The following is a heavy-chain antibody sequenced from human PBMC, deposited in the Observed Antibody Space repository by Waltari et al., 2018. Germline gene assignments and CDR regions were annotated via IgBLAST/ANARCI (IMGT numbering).Heavy chain of an antibody. D-gene: IGHD2-15*01. CDR2: INAGNGNT. CDR3: AREARYCSGGSCYGMDV. Sequence: QVQLVQSGAEVKKPGASVKVSCKASGYTFTSYAMHWVRQAPGQRLEWMGWINAGNGNTKYSQKFQGRVTVTRDTSASTAYMELSSLRSEDTAVYYCAREARYCSGGSCYGMDVWGQGTTVTVSS. J-gene: IGHJ6*02. CDR1: GYTFTSYA. V-gene: IGHV1-3*01.